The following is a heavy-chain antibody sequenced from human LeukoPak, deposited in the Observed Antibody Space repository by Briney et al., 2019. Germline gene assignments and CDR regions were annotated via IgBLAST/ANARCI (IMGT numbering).Heavy chain of an antibody. V-gene: IGHV1-18*01. CDR1: GYTFTSYG. CDR2: ISAYNGNT. CDR3: ARDRQLLWFGELLDHYYGMDV. Sequence: ASVKVSCKASGYTFTSYGISWVRQAPGQGLEWMGWISAYNGNTNYAQKLQGRVTMTTDTSTSTAYMELRSLGSDDTAVYYCARDRQLLWFGELLDHYYGMDVWGQGTTVTVSS. D-gene: IGHD3-10*01. J-gene: IGHJ6*02.